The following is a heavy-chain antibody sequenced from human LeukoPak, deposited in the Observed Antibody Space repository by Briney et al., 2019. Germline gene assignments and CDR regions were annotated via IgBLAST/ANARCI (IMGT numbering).Heavy chain of an antibody. CDR3: ARSRGNDETFDY. CDR2: IYHSGST. CDR1: GYSISSGYY. V-gene: IGHV4-38-2*02. D-gene: IGHD1-1*01. J-gene: IGHJ4*02. Sequence: PSETLSLTCTVSGYSISSGYYWGWIRQPPGKGLEWIGSIYHSGSTYYNPSLKSRVTISVDTSKNQFSLKLSSVTAADTAVYYCARSRGNDETFDYWGQGTLVTVSS.